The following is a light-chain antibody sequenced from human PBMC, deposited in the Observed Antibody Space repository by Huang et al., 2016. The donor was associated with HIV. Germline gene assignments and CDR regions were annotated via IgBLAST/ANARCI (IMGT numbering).Light chain of an antibody. V-gene: IGKV3-15*01. CDR3: QQYNNWPPVYT. J-gene: IGKJ2*01. Sequence: EIVMTQSPATLSVSPGERATLSCRASQSVRSNLAWYQQKPGQAPRLLIYGAYTRATGITGRFSGSGSGTEFTLTISSLQSEDFAVYYCQQYNNWPPVYTFGQGTKLEIK. CDR1: QSVRSN. CDR2: GAY.